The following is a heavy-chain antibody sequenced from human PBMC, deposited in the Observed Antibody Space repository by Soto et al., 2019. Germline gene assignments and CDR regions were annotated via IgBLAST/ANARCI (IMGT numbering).Heavy chain of an antibody. D-gene: IGHD3-22*01. J-gene: IGHJ6*03. V-gene: IGHV3-66*01. CDR1: GFTVSSNY. Sequence: GGSLRLSCAASGFTVSSNYMSWVRQAPGKGLEWVSVIYSGGSTYYADSVKGRFTISRDNSKNTLYLQMNSLRAEDTVVYYCAREGGYYDPYYYMDVWGKGTTVTVSS. CDR3: AREGGYYDPYYYMDV. CDR2: IYSGGST.